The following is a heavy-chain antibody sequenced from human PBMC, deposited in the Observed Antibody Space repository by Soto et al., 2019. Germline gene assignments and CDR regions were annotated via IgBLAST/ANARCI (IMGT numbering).Heavy chain of an antibody. CDR2: MNPNTGST. CDR3: ARTMGGIAAAGSDF. D-gene: IGHD6-13*01. J-gene: IGHJ4*02. CDR1: GYTFNTYD. Sequence: QVQLVQSGAEVKKPGASVKVSCKASGYTFNTYDIEWVRLATGQGLKWMGSMNPNTGSTDYAQKFQGRVTMTMTTSISTAYLELSSLRSDDTAIYYCARTMGGIAAAGSDFWGQGTLVTVSA. V-gene: IGHV1-8*01.